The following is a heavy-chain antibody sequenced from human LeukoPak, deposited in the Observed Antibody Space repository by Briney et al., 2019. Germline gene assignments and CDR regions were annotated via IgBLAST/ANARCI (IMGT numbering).Heavy chain of an antibody. D-gene: IGHD4-17*01. CDR1: GFTFSIYW. Sequence: PGGSLRLSCAASGFTFSIYWMSWVRQAPGKGLEWVANIKQDESEKYFVDSVKGRFTVSRDNSKNTLYLQMNSLRVEDTAVYYCAKDPNGDYVGAFDFWGQGTLVTVSS. CDR2: IKQDESEK. CDR3: AKDPNGDYVGAFDF. J-gene: IGHJ3*01. V-gene: IGHV3-7*05.